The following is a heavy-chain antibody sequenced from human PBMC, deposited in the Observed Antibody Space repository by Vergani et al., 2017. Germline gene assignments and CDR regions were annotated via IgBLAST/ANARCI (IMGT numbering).Heavy chain of an antibody. CDR3: ARDWQAARHWFDP. CDR2: ISWNSGSI. V-gene: IGHV3-9*01. J-gene: IGHJ5*02. D-gene: IGHD6-6*01. CDR1: GFTFDDYA. Sequence: EVQLVESGGGLVQPGRSLRLSCAASGFTFDDYAMHWVRQAPGKGLEWVSGISWNSGSIGYADSVKGRFTISRDNAKNSLYLQMNSLRAEDTAVYYCARDWQAARHWFDPWGQGTLVTVSS.